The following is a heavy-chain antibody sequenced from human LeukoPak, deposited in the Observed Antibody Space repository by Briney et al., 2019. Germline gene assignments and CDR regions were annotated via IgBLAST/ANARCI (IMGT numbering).Heavy chain of an antibody. CDR3: ARNFWSGYHQRIPGWFDR. J-gene: IGHJ5*02. CDR2: IWYDGSNK. D-gene: IGHD3-3*01. CDR1: GFTFSSYG. Sequence: GRSLRLSCAASGFTFSSYGMHWVRQAPGKGLEWVAVIWYDGSNKYYADSVKGRFTISRDNSKNTLYLQMNSLRAEDTAVYYCARNFWSGYHQRIPGWFDRWGQGTLVTVSS. V-gene: IGHV3-33*01.